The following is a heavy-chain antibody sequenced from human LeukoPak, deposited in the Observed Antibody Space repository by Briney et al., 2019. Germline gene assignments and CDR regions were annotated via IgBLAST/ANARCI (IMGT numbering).Heavy chain of an antibody. V-gene: IGHV4-4*07. CDR1: GGSISSYY. CDR3: ARDHPLDYYDSSALGAFDI. J-gene: IGHJ3*02. CDR2: IYTSGST. Sequence: SETLSLTCTVSGGSISSYYWSWIRQPAGKGLEWIGRIYTSGSTNYNPSVKSRVTMSVDTSKNQFSLKLSSVTAADTAMYYCARDHPLDYYDSSALGAFDIWGQGTMVTLSS. D-gene: IGHD3-22*01.